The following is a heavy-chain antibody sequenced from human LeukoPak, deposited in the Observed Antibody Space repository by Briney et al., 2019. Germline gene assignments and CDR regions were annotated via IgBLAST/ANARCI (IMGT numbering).Heavy chain of an antibody. CDR2: IYHSGDT. CDR1: GGSFSGYY. Sequence: SETLSLTCAVYGGSFSGYYWSWIRQPPGKGLEWIGEIYHSGDTNCNPSLKSRVAISVDTSKKQFSLKLSSVTAADTAVYYCARPQRKGGRDNFDYWGQGTLVTVSS. V-gene: IGHV4-34*01. CDR3: ARPQRKGGRDNFDY. D-gene: IGHD1-1*01. J-gene: IGHJ4*02.